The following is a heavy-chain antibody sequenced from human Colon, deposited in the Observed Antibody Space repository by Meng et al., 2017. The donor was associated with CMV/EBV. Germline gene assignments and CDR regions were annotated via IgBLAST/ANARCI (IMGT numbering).Heavy chain of an antibody. V-gene: IGHV1-18*01. CDR3: ARGRYYDILTGNYDY. CDR1: GYTFTDNG. J-gene: IGHJ4*02. D-gene: IGHD3-9*01. CDR2: INIYNGNT. Sequence: ASVKVSCKASGYTFTDNGIGWVRQAPGQGLEWMGWINIYNGNTKYQGRLQDRVTMTRDTSTSTAYLELRSLRFDDTAVYFCARGRYYDILTGNYDYWGQGTLVTVSS.